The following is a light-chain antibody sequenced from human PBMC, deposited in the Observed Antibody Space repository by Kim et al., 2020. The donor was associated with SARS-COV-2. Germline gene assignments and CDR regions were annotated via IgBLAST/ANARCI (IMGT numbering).Light chain of an antibody. V-gene: IGKV1-5*03. CDR2: KAS. J-gene: IGKJ5*01. CDR1: QSISSW. CDR3: QQYKSYSIT. Sequence: DIQMTQSPPTLSASIGDRVTITCRASQSISSWLAWYQQKPGKAPKLLIYKASSLESGVPSRFSGSGSGTEFTLTISSLQPDDFATYYCQQYKSYSITFGQGTRLEIK.